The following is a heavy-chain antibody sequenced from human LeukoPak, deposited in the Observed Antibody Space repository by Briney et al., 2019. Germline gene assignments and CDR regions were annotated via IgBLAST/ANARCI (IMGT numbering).Heavy chain of an antibody. CDR1: GGSISSSSYY. Sequence: SETLSPTCTVSGGSISSSSYYWGWIRQPPGKGLEWIGSIYYSGSTYYNPSLKSRVTISVDTSKNQFSLKLSSVTAADTAVYYCARTIEGGSKAVLRYFDWLLRAEFDYWGQGTLVTVSS. D-gene: IGHD3-9*01. J-gene: IGHJ4*02. CDR3: ARTIEGGSKAVLRYFDWLLRAEFDY. V-gene: IGHV4-39*07. CDR2: IYYSGST.